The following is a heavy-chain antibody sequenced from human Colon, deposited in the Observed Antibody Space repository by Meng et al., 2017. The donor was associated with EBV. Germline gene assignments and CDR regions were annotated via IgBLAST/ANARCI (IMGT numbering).Heavy chain of an antibody. D-gene: IGHD3-10*01. CDR3: LRGSGGSV. J-gene: IGHJ1*01. V-gene: IGHV4-30-2*01. CDR1: GGSISSGGYS. CDR2: IYYSGSA. Sequence: QLQLQESGSGLVKPSEXLSLTCAVSGGSISSGGYSWHWIRQPPGKGLQWIGYIYYSGSAFYNPSLKSRVSMSIDKSKNQFSLKLTSVTAADTAVYHCLRGSGGSVWGQGTLVTVSS.